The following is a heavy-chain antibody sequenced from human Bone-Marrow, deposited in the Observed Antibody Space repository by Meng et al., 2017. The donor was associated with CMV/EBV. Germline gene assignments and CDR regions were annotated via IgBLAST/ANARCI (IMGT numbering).Heavy chain of an antibody. D-gene: IGHD1-26*01. CDR3: ARGVGATKGDDY. CDR1: GFTFDDYA. Sequence: SLKISCAASGFTFDDYAMHWVRQAPGKGLEWVSGISWNSGSIGYADSVKGRFTISRDNAKNTLYLQMNSLRAEDTAVYYCARGVGATKGDDYWGQGTLVTVSS. V-gene: IGHV3-9*01. CDR2: ISWNSGSI. J-gene: IGHJ4*02.